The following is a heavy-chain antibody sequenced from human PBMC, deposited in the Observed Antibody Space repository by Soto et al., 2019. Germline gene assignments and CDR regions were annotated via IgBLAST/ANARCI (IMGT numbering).Heavy chain of an antibody. CDR2: ISYDGSNK. Sequence: QVQLVESGGGVVQPGRSLRLSCAASGFTFSSYGMHWVRQAPGKGLEWVAVISYDGSNKYYADSVKGRFTISRDNSKNTLYLQMNSLRAEDTAVYYCAKSPSESFPHYGAFGYFDLWGRGTLVTVSS. V-gene: IGHV3-30*18. CDR3: AKSPSESFPHYGAFGYFDL. D-gene: IGHD4-17*01. CDR1: GFTFSSYG. J-gene: IGHJ2*01.